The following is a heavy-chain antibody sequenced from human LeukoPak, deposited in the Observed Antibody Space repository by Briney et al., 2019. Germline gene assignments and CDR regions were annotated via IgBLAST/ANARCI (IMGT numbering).Heavy chain of an antibody. CDR1: GGSISSYY. J-gene: IGHJ4*02. CDR3: ARGGYYYGSGSYYNERLCFDY. V-gene: IGHV4-59*01. CDR2: IYYSGST. D-gene: IGHD3-10*01. Sequence: SETLSLTCTVSGGSISSYYWSCIRQPPGKGLEWIGYIYYSGSTNYNPSLKSRVTISVDTSKNQFSLKLSSVTAADTAVYYCARGGYYYGSGSYYNERLCFDYWGQGTLVTVSS.